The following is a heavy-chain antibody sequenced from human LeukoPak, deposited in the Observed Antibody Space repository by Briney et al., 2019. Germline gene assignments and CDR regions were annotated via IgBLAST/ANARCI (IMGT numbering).Heavy chain of an antibody. D-gene: IGHD1-14*01. V-gene: IGHV1-46*01. CDR3: ASDLPTGFGSTAY. CDR2: FSPSGTDT. J-gene: IGHJ4*02. CDR1: GNTFTNNY. Sequence: ASVKVSCKPSGNTFTNNYMHWVRQAPGQGLEWMGLFSPSGTDTVYAQRFQGRVTMTRDTSTSTVYMEVSSLRSDDTAVYYCASDLPTGFGSTAYWGQGTLVTVSS.